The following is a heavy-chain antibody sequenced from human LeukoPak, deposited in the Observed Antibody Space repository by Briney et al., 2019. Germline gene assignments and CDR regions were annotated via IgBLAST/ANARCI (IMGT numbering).Heavy chain of an antibody. D-gene: IGHD2-21*02. Sequence: GESLRISCQGSGYSFTSYWISWVRQIPGKGLEWMGRIDSSDSYTHYSPSFQCHVTIPADKSISTAYLQWSSLKASDTAMYYCARLAYCGGDCYSSLDYWGQGTLVTVSS. CDR1: GYSFTSYW. J-gene: IGHJ4*02. V-gene: IGHV5-10-1*01. CDR3: ARLAYCGGDCYSSLDY. CDR2: IDSSDSYT.